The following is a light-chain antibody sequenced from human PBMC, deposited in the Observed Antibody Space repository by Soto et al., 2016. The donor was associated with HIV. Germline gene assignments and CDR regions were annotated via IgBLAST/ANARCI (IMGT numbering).Light chain of an antibody. CDR3: QQYNSYLT. V-gene: IGKV1-5*03. Sequence: DIQMTQFPSTLSASIGDRVTITCRASQSVSVWLAWYQQKPGKAPNLLIFKTSTLEIGVPSRFSGSGSGTDFTLTLSSLQPDDFATYYCQQYNSYLTFGGGTKVGDQT. CDR1: QSVSVW. CDR2: KTS. J-gene: IGKJ4*01.